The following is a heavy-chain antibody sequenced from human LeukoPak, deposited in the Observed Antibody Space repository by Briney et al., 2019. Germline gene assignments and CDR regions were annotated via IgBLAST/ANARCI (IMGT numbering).Heavy chain of an antibody. CDR3: ARVRGRLSWFDP. J-gene: IGHJ5*02. Sequence: SETLSLTCTVSGGSISSSSYYWGWIRQPPGKGLEWIGSIYYSGSTYYNPSLKSRVTISVDTSKNQFSLRLSSVTAADTAVYYCARVRGRLSWFDPWGQGTLVTVSS. V-gene: IGHV4-39*07. D-gene: IGHD2-15*01. CDR2: IYYSGST. CDR1: GGSISSSSYY.